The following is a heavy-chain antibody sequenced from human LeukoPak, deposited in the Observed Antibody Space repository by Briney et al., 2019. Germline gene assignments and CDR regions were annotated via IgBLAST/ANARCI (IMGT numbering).Heavy chain of an antibody. CDR1: GFTFRGYW. D-gene: IGHD6-19*01. V-gene: IGHV3-7*03. CDR3: ARGSGWCDY. Sequence: GGSLRLSCAASGFTFRGYWMTWVRQAPGKGLEWVANIKDDGSQKYYVDSVKGRFTVSRDNAKNSLYLQINSLRAEDTAVYYCARGSGWCDYWGQGTLVTVSS. J-gene: IGHJ4*02. CDR2: IKDDGSQK.